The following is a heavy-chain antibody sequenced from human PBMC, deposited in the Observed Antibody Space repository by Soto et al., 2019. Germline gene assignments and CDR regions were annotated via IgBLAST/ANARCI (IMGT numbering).Heavy chain of an antibody. V-gene: IGHV1-3*01. CDR2: INAGNGNT. D-gene: IGHD3-16*01. J-gene: IGHJ4*02. CDR1: GYTFTSYA. Sequence: ASVKVSCKASGYTFTSYAMHWVRQAPGQRLEWMGWINAGNGNTKYSQKFQGRVTITRDTSASTAYMELSSLRSEDTAVYYCARTLGQYYDYVWGAKGSYYFDYWGQGPLVTVSS. CDR3: ARTLGQYYDYVWGAKGSYYFDY.